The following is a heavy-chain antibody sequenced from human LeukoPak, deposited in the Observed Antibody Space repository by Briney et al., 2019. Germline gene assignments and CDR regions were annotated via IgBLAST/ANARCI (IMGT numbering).Heavy chain of an antibody. CDR2: ISYDGSNK. Sequence: PGGSLRLSCAASGFTFSSYAMHWVRQAPGKGLEWVAVISYDGSNKYYADSVKGRFTISRDNSKNTLYLQMNSLRAEDTAVYYCAGGLGMDYWGQGTLVTVSS. D-gene: IGHD7-27*01. CDR3: AGGLGMDY. CDR1: GFTFSSYA. J-gene: IGHJ4*02. V-gene: IGHV3-30*04.